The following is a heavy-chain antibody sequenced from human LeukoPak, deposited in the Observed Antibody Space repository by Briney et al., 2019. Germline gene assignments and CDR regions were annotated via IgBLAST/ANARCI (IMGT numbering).Heavy chain of an antibody. V-gene: IGHV4-38-2*01. D-gene: IGHD1-20*01. J-gene: IGHJ4*02. CDR1: GYSISIGYY. CDR2: IYHTGST. Sequence: SETLSLTCGVSGYSISIGYYWAWIRQPPGKGLEWIGTIYHTGSTYYNPSLESRVTISVDTSKNEFSLNLNSVTAADTAVYYCARAGWIITSGIDYWGQGALVTVSS. CDR3: ARAGWIITSGIDY.